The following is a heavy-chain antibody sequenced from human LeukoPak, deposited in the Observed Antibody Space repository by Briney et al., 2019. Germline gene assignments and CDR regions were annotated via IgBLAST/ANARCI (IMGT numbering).Heavy chain of an antibody. CDR1: GFTFDDYA. CDR2: ISWNSGSI. J-gene: IGHJ4*02. V-gene: IGHV3-9*01. Sequence: SLRLSCAASGFTFDDYAMHWVRQAPGKGLEWVSGISWNSGSIGYADSVKGRFTISRDNAKNSLYLQMNSLRAEDTALYYCAKGTDSSGWEDFDYWGQGTLVTVSS. CDR3: AKGTDSSGWEDFDY. D-gene: IGHD6-19*01.